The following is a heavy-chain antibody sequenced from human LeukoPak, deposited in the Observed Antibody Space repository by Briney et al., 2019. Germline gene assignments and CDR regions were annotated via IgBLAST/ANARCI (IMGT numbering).Heavy chain of an antibody. CDR2: ISAYNGNT. J-gene: IGHJ4*02. CDR1: GYTFTSYG. Sequence: ASVKVSCKASGYTFTSYGISWVRQAPGQGLEWMGWISAYNGNTNYAQKLQGRVTMTTDTSTSTAYMELRSLRSDDTAVYYCARENGPITFGGVDYWGQGTLVTVSS. V-gene: IGHV1-18*01. CDR3: ARENGPITFGGVDY. D-gene: IGHD3-16*01.